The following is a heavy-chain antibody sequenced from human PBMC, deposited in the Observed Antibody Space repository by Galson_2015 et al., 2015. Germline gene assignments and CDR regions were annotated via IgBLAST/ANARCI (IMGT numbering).Heavy chain of an antibody. CDR1: GGSISSYY. V-gene: IGHV4-59*01. D-gene: IGHD2-21*02. CDR2: IYYSGST. Sequence: SETLSLTCTVSGGSISSYYWSWIRQPPGKGLEWIGYIYYSGSTNYNPSLKSRVTISVDTSKNQFSLKLSSVTAADTAVYYCARAYCGGDCLRAEYFQHWGQGTLVTVSS. CDR3: ARAYCGGDCLRAEYFQH. J-gene: IGHJ1*01.